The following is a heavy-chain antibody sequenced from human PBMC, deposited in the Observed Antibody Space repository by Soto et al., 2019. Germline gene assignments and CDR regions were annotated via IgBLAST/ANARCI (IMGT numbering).Heavy chain of an antibody. CDR2: TYYRSKWSS. CDR3: ARTGDYLVDY. V-gene: IGHV6-1*01. D-gene: IGHD7-27*01. Sequence: SQTLSLTCAISGDSVSSKNDAWHWIRQSPSRGLEWLGRTYYRSKWSSNYAVSVKSRITISPDTSKNQFSLQLRSVTPDDTAMYYCARTGDYLVDYCGQGTMVTVYS. J-gene: IGHJ4*02. CDR1: GDSVSSKNDA.